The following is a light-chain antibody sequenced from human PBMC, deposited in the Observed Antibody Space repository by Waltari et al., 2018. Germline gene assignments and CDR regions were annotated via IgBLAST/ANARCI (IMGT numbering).Light chain of an antibody. J-gene: IGLJ1*01. CDR1: SSDGGGYTY. CDR3: SSYAGSNYYV. CDR2: EVN. V-gene: IGLV2-8*01. Sequence: QSALTQPPPASGYPGQSVTISCTGTSSDGGGYTYVPWYQQHPGKAPKLMIYEVNERPSGVPDRFSGSKSGNTASLTVSGLQAEDEADYYCSSYAGSNYYVFGTGTKVTVL.